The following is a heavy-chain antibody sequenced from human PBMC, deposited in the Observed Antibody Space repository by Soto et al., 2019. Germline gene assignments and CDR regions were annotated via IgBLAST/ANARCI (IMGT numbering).Heavy chain of an antibody. Sequence: GGSLRLSCAASGFTFSKSSMNWVRQPPGKGLEWLSSISTNSNYIRYADSVKGRFTISRDNAKNSLSLQMMNLRADDTAMYYCATDTGDIEVMPATTWGRGTLVTVSS. D-gene: IGHD2-15*01. CDR1: GFTFSKSS. V-gene: IGHV3-21*04. CDR2: ISTNSNYI. CDR3: ATDTGDIEVMPATT. J-gene: IGHJ4*02.